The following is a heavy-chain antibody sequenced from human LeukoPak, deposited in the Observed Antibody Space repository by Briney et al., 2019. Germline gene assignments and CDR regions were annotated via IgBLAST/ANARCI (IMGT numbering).Heavy chain of an antibody. CDR2: INPNSGGT. Sequence: ASVKVSCKASGYTFTGYYMHWVRQAPGQGLEWMGWINPNSGGTNYAQKFQGRVTMTRDTSISTAYMELSRLRSDDTAVYYCARAVGYYGSGSYYRDYWGQGTLVTVSS. J-gene: IGHJ4*02. D-gene: IGHD3-10*01. V-gene: IGHV1-2*02. CDR3: ARAVGYYGSGSYYRDY. CDR1: GYTFTGYY.